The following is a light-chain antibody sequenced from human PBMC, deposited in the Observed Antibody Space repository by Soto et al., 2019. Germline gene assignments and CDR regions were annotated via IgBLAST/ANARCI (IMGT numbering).Light chain of an antibody. J-gene: IGKJ2*01. Sequence: IQLTQSPSSLSASVGDRVTISCRASQGNNSFVACYQQKSGKAPKLLIYAASTLQSGVPSRFSGSGSGTDFTLTTRCLKPQDFASYYCPHLNDRRFSFGLETKLHIK. CDR1: QGNNSF. V-gene: IGKV1-9*01. CDR2: AAS. CDR3: PHLNDRRFS.